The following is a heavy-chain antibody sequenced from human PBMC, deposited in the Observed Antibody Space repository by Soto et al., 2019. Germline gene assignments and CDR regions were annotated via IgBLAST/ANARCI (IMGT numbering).Heavy chain of an antibody. J-gene: IGHJ5*02. V-gene: IGHV3-74*01. CDR1: GFTFSSYW. CDR2: INRDGSTT. CDR3: ARVATGSYHWFDP. D-gene: IGHD1-26*01. Sequence: EVQLVESGGGLVQPGGSLRLSCAASGFTFSSYWMHWGRQAPGKGLVWVSRINRDGSTTTYADSVKGRFTISRDNAKNTLYLQMNSLPADDTAVYYCARVATGSYHWFDPWGQGNLVTVSS.